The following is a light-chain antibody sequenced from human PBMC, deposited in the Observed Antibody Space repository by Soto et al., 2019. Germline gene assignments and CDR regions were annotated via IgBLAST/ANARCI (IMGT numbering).Light chain of an antibody. CDR2: GAS. V-gene: IGKV3-15*01. CDR3: QQYNSWPRP. CDR1: QRVRDN. Sequence: EIVMTQAPATLSVSPGERVTLSCRASQRVRDNLAWYVKKPGQDPRLLIYGASTRATGVPARYSGSGSGTEFTLTISSLQSEDLEVYFCQQYNSWPRPFGQGTRLEIK. J-gene: IGKJ5*01.